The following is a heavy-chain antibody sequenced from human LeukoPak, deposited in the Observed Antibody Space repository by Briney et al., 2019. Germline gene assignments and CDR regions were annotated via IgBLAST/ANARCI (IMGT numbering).Heavy chain of an antibody. D-gene: IGHD1-7*01. CDR2: ISYDRSNA. CDR3: ARDKGTIGNSRNDPFDM. V-gene: IGHV3-30*10. Sequence: AAPLSLSCTVSGFTFSGYIMPWARPAPGKGLGWGAVISYDRSNAYYTDSVKGRFNISRDNSENTLFLQMHNLGGEDTAVYYCARDKGTIGNSRNDPFDMWGQGAMVTVS. CDR1: GFTFSGYI. J-gene: IGHJ3*02.